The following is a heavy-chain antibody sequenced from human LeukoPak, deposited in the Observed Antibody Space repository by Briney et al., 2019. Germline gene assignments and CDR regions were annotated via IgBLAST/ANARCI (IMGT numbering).Heavy chain of an antibody. D-gene: IGHD2-2*01. J-gene: IGHJ6*03. CDR2: INHSGST. CDR1: GGSFSGYY. V-gene: IGHV4-34*01. Sequence: SETLSLTCAVYGGSFSGYYWSWIRQPPGKGLEWIGGINHSGSTNYNPSLKSGVTISVHTSKTQYSLKLSSVTAADTAVYYCARRGLYCSSTSCYYYYYYMDVWGKGTTVTVSS. CDR3: ARRGLYCSSTSCYYYYYYMDV.